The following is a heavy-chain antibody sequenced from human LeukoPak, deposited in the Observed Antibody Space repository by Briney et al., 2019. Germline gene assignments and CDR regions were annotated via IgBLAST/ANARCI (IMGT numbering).Heavy chain of an antibody. CDR3: AKDTAMVYYYYGMDV. J-gene: IGHJ6*04. CDR2: INHSGST. CDR1: GGSFSGYY. Sequence: SETLSLTCAVYGGSFSGYYWSWIRQPPGKGLEWIGEINHSGSTNYNPSLKSRVTISVDTSKNQFSLKLSSVTAADTAVYYCAKDTAMVYYYYGMDVWGKGTTVTVSS. V-gene: IGHV4-34*01. D-gene: IGHD5-18*01.